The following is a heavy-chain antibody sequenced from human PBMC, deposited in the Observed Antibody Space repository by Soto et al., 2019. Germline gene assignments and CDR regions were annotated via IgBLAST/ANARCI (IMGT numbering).Heavy chain of an antibody. CDR1: GGSFSGYY. J-gene: IGHJ4*02. CDR3: ASERGGQHY. Sequence: PSETLSLTCAVYGGSFSGYYWSWIRQPPGKGLEWIGEINHSGSTNYNPSLKSRVTISVDTSKNQFSLKLSSVTAADTAVYYCASERGGQHYWGPGTMVTVSS. V-gene: IGHV4-34*01. D-gene: IGHD2-15*01. CDR2: INHSGST.